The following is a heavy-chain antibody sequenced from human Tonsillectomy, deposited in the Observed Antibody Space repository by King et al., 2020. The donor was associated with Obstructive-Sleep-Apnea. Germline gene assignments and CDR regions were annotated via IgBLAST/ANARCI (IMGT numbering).Heavy chain of an antibody. J-gene: IGHJ4*02. CDR3: ARAMIRGQVFDS. CDR2: IYYSGST. V-gene: IGHV4-31*03. Sequence: QLQESGPGLVKPSQTLSLTCTVSGGSITSGGYYWSWIRQHPEKGLEWIGYIYYSGSTYYNPSLKSRVTISVDTSKNQFSLKLSSVTAADTAVYYCARAMIRGQVFDSWAREPWSPSPQ. CDR1: GGSITSGGYY. D-gene: IGHD3-10*01.